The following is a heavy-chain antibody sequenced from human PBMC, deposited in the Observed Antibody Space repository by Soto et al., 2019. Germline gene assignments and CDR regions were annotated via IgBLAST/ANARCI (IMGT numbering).Heavy chain of an antibody. CDR3: ARVLAGSYQELDY. J-gene: IGHJ4*02. CDR1: GGSISSGGYY. Sequence: SETLSLTCTVSGGSISSGGYYWSWIRQHPGKGLEWIGYIYYSGSTYYNPSLKSRVTISVDTSKNQFSLKLSSVTAADTAVYYCARVLAGSYQELDYWGQGTLVTVSS. CDR2: IYYSGST. D-gene: IGHD1-26*01. V-gene: IGHV4-31*03.